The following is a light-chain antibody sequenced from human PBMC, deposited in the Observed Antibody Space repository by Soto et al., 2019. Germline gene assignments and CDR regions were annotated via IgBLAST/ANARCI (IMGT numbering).Light chain of an antibody. CDR3: HQYDSWT. V-gene: IGKV3-20*01. J-gene: IGKJ1*01. CDR2: NAF. CDR1: QSVSSSY. Sequence: EIVLRQSPGTLSLSPGERVTLSCRASQSVSSSYLAWYQQKPGQAPRLLIYNAFNRATGIPDRFSGSGSGTDFTLTISRLEPEDFAVYYCHQYDSWTFGQGTKVDI.